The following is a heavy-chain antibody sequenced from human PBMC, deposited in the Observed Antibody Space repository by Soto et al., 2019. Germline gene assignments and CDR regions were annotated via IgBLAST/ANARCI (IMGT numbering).Heavy chain of an antibody. D-gene: IGHD3-16*01. J-gene: IGHJ6*02. CDR3: ARDWGARRDGYKPPCHYHGLDV. Sequence: XSVKVSCKASGYTFTAYYIHWVRQAPGRGLEWMGWINPNSGGTLYAQKFQGRVTMTRDTSIKTVYMDVSRLRSDDTAVYYCARDWGARRDGYKPPCHYHGLDVWGQGTSVTVSS. V-gene: IGHV1-2*02. CDR2: INPNSGGT. CDR1: GYTFTAYY.